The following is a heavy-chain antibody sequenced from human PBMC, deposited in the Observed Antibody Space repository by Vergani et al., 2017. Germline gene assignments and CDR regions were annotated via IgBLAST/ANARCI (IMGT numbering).Heavy chain of an antibody. CDR2: ISYDGSNK. J-gene: IGHJ4*02. V-gene: IGHV3-30*18. CDR3: AKVNGPVDY. Sequence: VQLLESGGGLVQPGRSLRLSCAASGFTFSSYGMHWVRQAPGKGLEWVAVISYDGSNKYYADSVKGRFTISRDNSKNTLYLQMNSLRAEDTAVYYCAKVNGPVDYWGQGTLVTVSS. CDR1: GFTFSSYG.